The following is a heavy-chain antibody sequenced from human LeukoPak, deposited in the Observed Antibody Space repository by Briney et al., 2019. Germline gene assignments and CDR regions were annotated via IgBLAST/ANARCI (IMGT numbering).Heavy chain of an antibody. CDR2: IYYSGST. V-gene: IGHV4-59*01. CDR3: ARDQRDYYGSGSPNWFDP. J-gene: IGHJ5*02. D-gene: IGHD3-10*01. CDR1: GGSFSGYY. Sequence: SETLSLTCAVYGGSFSGYYWSWIRQPPGKGLEWIGYIYYSGSTNYNPSLKSRVTISVDTSKNQFSLKLSSVTAADTAVYYCARDQRDYYGSGSPNWFDPWGQGTLVTVSS.